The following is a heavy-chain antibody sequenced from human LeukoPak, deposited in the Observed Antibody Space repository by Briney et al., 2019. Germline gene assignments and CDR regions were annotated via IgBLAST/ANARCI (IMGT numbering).Heavy chain of an antibody. Sequence: GESLKISCKGSGYSFTSYWIGWVRQMPGKGLEWMGIIYPGDSDTRYSPSFQGQVTISAGKSISTAYLQWSSLKASDTAMYYCARLIYGSGSYGYYGMDVWGQGTTVTVSS. D-gene: IGHD3-10*01. CDR1: GYSFTSYW. CDR3: ARLIYGSGSYGYYGMDV. CDR2: IYPGDSDT. V-gene: IGHV5-51*01. J-gene: IGHJ6*02.